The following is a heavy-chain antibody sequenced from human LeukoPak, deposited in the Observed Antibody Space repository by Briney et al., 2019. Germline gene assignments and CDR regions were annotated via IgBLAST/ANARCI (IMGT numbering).Heavy chain of an antibody. Sequence: GGSLRLSCAASGFTVSSNYINWVRQAPGKGLEWVSLIYSGGTTYYADSVKGRFTIPRDNSKNTVHLQMNNLRAEDTAMYFCARRLYIVRGAFDIWGQGTMVTVSS. D-gene: IGHD2/OR15-2a*01. CDR3: ARRLYIVRGAFDI. CDR2: IYSGGTT. CDR1: GFTVSSNY. V-gene: IGHV3-53*01. J-gene: IGHJ3*02.